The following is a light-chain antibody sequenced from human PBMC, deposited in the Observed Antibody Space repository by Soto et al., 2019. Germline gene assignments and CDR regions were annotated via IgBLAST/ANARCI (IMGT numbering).Light chain of an antibody. CDR3: TSYTSTSTSYV. CDR2: EVD. Sequence: QSVLTQPASVSGSPGQSIIISCTGSSGDVGGYDYVSWYQQHPGKAPKLLIYEVDYRPSGVSNRFSGSKSGNTASLTISGLQAEDEADYYCTSYTSTSTSYVFGTGTKVTVL. V-gene: IGLV2-14*01. J-gene: IGLJ1*01. CDR1: SGDVGGYDY.